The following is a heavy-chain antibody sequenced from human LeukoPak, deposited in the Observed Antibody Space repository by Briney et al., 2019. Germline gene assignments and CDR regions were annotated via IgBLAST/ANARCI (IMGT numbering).Heavy chain of an antibody. Sequence: GASVNVSCKASGYSFTRYGFNWVRQAPGQGLEWMGWINAYNGNTKYAQKVQARVTMTTDTSTSTAYMELRSLRSDDTAVYYCTREGANYGVTGDVWGQGTTVIVSS. CDR1: GYSFTRYG. CDR2: INAYNGNT. V-gene: IGHV1-18*04. J-gene: IGHJ6*02. CDR3: TREGANYGVTGDV. D-gene: IGHD3-10*01.